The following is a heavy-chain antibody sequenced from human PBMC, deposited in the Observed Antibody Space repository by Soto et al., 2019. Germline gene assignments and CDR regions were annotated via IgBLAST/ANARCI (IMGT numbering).Heavy chain of an antibody. D-gene: IGHD3-9*01. CDR3: AKDEPYYDILTGYTYYYGMDV. CDR1: GFTFSSYG. J-gene: IGHJ6*02. Sequence: PGGSLRLSCAASGFTFSSYGMHWVRQAPGKGLEWVAVISYDGSNKYYADSVKGRFTISRDNSENTLYLQMNSLRAEDTAVYYCAKDEPYYDILTGYTYYYGMDVWGQGTTVTVSS. CDR2: ISYDGSNK. V-gene: IGHV3-30*18.